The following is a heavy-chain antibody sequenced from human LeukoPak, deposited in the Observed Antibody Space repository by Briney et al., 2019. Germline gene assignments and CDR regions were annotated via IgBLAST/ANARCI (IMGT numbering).Heavy chain of an antibody. Sequence: GGSLRLSCAASGFTFSSYWMSWVRQAPGKGLEWVANIKQDGSEKYYVDSVKGRFTISRDNAKNSLYLQMNSLRAEDTAVYYCARGTLYVVAGDAFDIWGQGTMVTVSS. V-gene: IGHV3-7*01. CDR1: GFTFSSYW. D-gene: IGHD6-19*01. CDR3: ARGTLYVVAGDAFDI. J-gene: IGHJ3*02. CDR2: IKQDGSEK.